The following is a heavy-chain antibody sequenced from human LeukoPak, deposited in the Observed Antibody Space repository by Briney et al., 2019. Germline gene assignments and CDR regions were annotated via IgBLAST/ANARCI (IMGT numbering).Heavy chain of an antibody. CDR2: ISGSGGST. D-gene: IGHD3-16*01. V-gene: IGHV3-23*01. J-gene: IGHJ4*02. CDR3: AKGKGDTGGSFDY. CDR1: GFTFSSYA. Sequence: GGSLRLSCAASGFTFSSYAMSWVRQAAGKGLEWVSGISGSGGSTYYADSVKGRITISRDNSKNTLYLQMNSLRAEDTAVYYCAKGKGDTGGSFDYWGQGTLVTVSS.